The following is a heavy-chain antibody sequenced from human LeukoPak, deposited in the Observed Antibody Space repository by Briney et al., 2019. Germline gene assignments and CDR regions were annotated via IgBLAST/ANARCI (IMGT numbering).Heavy chain of an antibody. Sequence: GGSLRLSCAASGFTFSSYGMHWVRQAPGKGLEWVAVISYDGSNKYYADSVKGRFTISRVNSKNTLYLQMNSLRAEDTAVYYCAIASAGYSYGYNFDYWGQGTLVTVSS. CDR3: AIASAGYSYGYNFDY. CDR1: GFTFSSYG. D-gene: IGHD5-18*01. V-gene: IGHV3-30*03. J-gene: IGHJ4*02. CDR2: ISYDGSNK.